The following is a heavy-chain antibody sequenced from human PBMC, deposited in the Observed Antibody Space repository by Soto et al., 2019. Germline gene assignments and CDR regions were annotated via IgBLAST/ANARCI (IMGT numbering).Heavy chain of an antibody. CDR2: IYYSGST. CDR3: ARSGFYYDMDPSKGWLDP. V-gene: IGHV4-31*03. CDR1: GGSISSGGYY. Sequence: SETLSLTCTVSGGSISSGGYYWSWIRQHPGKGLEWIGYIYYSGSTYYNPSLKSRVTISVDTSKNQISLNLSSVTAADTAVYYCARSGFYYDMDPSKGWLDPWGQGTLVTVSS. D-gene: IGHD3-22*01. J-gene: IGHJ5*02.